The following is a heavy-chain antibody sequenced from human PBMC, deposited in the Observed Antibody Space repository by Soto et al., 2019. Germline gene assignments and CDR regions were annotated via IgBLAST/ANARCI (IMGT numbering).Heavy chain of an antibody. CDR3: ARVGYEYIWGSYRTNWFDP. CDR1: GGSISSYY. J-gene: IGHJ5*02. D-gene: IGHD3-16*02. CDR2: IYYSGST. Sequence: SETLSLTCTVSGGSISSYYWSWIRQPPGKGLEWIGYIYYSGSTNYNPSLKSRVTVSVDTSKNQFSLKLSSVTAADTAVYYCARVGYEYIWGSYRTNWFDPWGQGTLVTVSS. V-gene: IGHV4-59*01.